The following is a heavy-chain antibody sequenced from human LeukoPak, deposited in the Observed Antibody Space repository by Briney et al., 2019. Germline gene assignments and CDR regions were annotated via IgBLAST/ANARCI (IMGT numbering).Heavy chain of an antibody. J-gene: IGHJ4*02. CDR1: GFTFSSYS. CDR2: ISSSSSYI. CDR3: ARDLRQQLVPDY. Sequence: PGGSLRLSCAASGFTFSSYSRNWVRQAPGKGLEWVSSISSSSSYIYYADSVKGRFTISRDNAKNSLYLQMNSLRAEDTAVYYCARDLRQQLVPDYWGQGTLVTVSS. D-gene: IGHD6-13*01. V-gene: IGHV3-21*01.